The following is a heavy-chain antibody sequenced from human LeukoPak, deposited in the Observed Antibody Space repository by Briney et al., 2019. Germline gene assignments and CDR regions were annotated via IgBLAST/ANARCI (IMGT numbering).Heavy chain of an antibody. J-gene: IGHJ4*02. D-gene: IGHD2-2*01. CDR1: GGSISSRNYY. V-gene: IGHV4-39*07. CDR3: ARDGEYCRSTSCYGD. CDR2: IYYSGST. Sequence: PSETLSPTCTVSGGSISSRNYYWGWIRQPPGKGLEWIGSIYYSGSTYYSPSLKSRVTISVDTSKNQFSLRLSSVTAADTAVYYCARDGEYCRSTSCYGDWGQGTLVTVSS.